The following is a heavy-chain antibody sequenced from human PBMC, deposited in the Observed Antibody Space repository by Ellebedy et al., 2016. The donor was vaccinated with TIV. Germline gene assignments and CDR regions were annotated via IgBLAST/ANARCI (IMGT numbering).Heavy chain of an antibody. V-gene: IGHV1-46*01. CDR2: INPSGGST. D-gene: IGHD5-12*01. Sequence: ASVKVSCXASGYTFTGYYMHWVRQAPGQGLEWMGIINPSGGSTSYAQKFQGRVTMTRDTSTSTVYMELSSLRSEDTAVYYCARDQSGGYDYYYYGMDVWGQGTTVTVSS. CDR1: GYTFTGYY. CDR3: ARDQSGGYDYYYYGMDV. J-gene: IGHJ6*02.